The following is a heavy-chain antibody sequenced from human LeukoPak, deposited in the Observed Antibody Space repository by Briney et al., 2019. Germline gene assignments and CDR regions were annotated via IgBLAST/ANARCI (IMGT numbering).Heavy chain of an antibody. CDR3: ARDDKTYGDYVYYFDY. V-gene: IGHV1-69*04. D-gene: IGHD4-17*01. CDR2: IIPILGIA. Sequence: EASVKVSCKASGGTFSSYAISWVRQAPGQGLEWMGRIIPILGIANYAQKFQGRVTITADKSTSTAYMELSSLRSEDTAVYYCARDDKTYGDYVYYFDYWGQGTLVTVSS. J-gene: IGHJ4*02. CDR1: GGTFSSYA.